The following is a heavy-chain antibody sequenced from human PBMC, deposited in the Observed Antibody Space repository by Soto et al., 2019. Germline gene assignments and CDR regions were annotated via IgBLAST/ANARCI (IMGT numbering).Heavy chain of an antibody. CDR3: AKGFFYSSSLNNYYSYGMDV. J-gene: IGHJ6*02. D-gene: IGHD6-6*01. Sequence: QVQLVQSGAEVKKPGSSVKVSCKASGGIFTSYVVSWVRQAPGQGLEWMGGIIPVFGTTNYAQKFQGRVTITADTSTTTAYMELSSLRSEDTAVYYCAKGFFYSSSLNNYYSYGMDVWGQGTTVTVS. CDR1: GGIFTSYV. CDR2: IIPVFGTT. V-gene: IGHV1-69*06.